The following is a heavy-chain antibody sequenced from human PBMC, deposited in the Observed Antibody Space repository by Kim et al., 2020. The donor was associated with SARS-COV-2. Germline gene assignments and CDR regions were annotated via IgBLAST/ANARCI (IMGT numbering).Heavy chain of an antibody. Sequence: ASVKVSCKASGYTFTSYDINWVRQATGQGLEWMGWMNPNSGNTGYAQKFQGRVTMTRNTSISTAYMELSSLRSEDTAVYYCARAIAAAGLPGYWGQGTRVTVSS. D-gene: IGHD6-13*01. CDR2: MNPNSGNT. CDR1: GYTFTSYD. J-gene: IGHJ4*02. CDR3: ARAIAAAGLPGY. V-gene: IGHV1-8*01.